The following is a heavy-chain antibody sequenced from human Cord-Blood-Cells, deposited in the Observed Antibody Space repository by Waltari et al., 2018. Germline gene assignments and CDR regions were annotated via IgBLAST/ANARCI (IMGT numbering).Heavy chain of an antibody. CDR3: ARRGVVVTAIDDY. J-gene: IGHJ4*02. CDR1: GGSFSGYY. V-gene: IGHV4-34*01. D-gene: IGHD2-21*02. Sequence: QVQLQQWGAGLLKPSETLSLTCAVYGGSFSGYYWSWIRQPPGKGLEWIGEINHIGSTNYTPSLKSRVTISVDTSKNQFSLKLSSVTAADTAVYYCARRGVVVTAIDDYWGQGTLVTVSS. CDR2: INHIGST.